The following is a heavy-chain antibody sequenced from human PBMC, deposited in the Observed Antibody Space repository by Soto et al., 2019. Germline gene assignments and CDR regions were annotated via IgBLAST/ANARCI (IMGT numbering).Heavy chain of an antibody. Sequence: EVHLVESGGDLVQPGGSLRLSCGASGFTFQSHWMTWVRQAPGRGLQWVASINYDGTTKRYADSVEGRFTISRDNAQEVLFLQLDILRAEDTAVYYCVRDTGRWDDRMWYFDLWGRGTLVAVSS. V-gene: IGHV3-7*05. D-gene: IGHD1-26*01. J-gene: IGHJ2*01. CDR2: INYDGTTK. CDR1: GFTFQSHW. CDR3: VRDTGRWDDRMWYFDL.